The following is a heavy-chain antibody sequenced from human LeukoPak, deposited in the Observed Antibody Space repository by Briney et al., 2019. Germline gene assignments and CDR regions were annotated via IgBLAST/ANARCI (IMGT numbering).Heavy chain of an antibody. V-gene: IGHV4-4*02. J-gene: IGHJ4*02. CDR1: GGSIGSSNW. CDR2: IYHSGST. Sequence: SETLSLTCAVSGGSIGSSNWWSWVRQPPGKGLEWIGEIYHSGSTNYNPSLKSRVTISVDKSKNQFSLKLSSVTAADTAVYYCARGGVLWDSSCYYQLFDYWGQGTLVTVSS. CDR3: ARGGVLWDSSCYYQLFDY. D-gene: IGHD3-22*01.